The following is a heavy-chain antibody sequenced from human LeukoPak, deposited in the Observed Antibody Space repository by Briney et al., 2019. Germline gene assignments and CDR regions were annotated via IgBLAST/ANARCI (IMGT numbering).Heavy chain of an antibody. V-gene: IGHV5-51*01. J-gene: IGHJ3*01. CDR1: GYSFATYW. CDR2: NYPGDSDT. Sequence: GESLKISCKGSGYSFATYWIGWVRQMPGKGLEWMGINYPGDSDTTYGPSFQGQVTMSADKSISTAYLQWSSLKASDTAMYYCARRVSSSGFDAFDVWGQGTMVTVSS. D-gene: IGHD5-12*01. CDR3: ARRVSSSGFDAFDV.